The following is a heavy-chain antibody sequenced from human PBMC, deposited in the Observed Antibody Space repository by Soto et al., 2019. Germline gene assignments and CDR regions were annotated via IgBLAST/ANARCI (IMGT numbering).Heavy chain of an antibody. CDR1: GFTFSTYS. CDR2: ISSGSSTI. Sequence: PGGSLGLSCAASGFTFSTYSMNWVRQAPGKGQEWVSYISSGSSTIYYADSVKGRFTISRDNAKNSPYLQMDSLRAEDTAVYYATRSAYMDVWGTGTTVTVSS. D-gene: IGHD2-2*01. J-gene: IGHJ6*03. CDR3: TRSAYMDV. V-gene: IGHV3-48*01.